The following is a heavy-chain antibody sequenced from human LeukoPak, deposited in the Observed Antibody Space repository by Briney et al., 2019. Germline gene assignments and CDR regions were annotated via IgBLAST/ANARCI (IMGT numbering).Heavy chain of an antibody. V-gene: IGHV4-34*01. CDR1: GGSFSGYY. J-gene: IGHJ4*02. CDR2: INHSGST. Sequence: PSETLSLTCAVYGGSFSGYYWSWIRQPPGKGLEWIGEINHSGSTNYNPSLKSRVTISVDTSKNQFSLKLSSVTAADTAVYYRARVKMKRLQSYYFDYWGQGTLVTVSS. CDR3: ARVKMKRLQSYYFDY.